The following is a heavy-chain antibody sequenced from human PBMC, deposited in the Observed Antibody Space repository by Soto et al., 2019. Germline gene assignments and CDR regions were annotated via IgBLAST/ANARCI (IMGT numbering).Heavy chain of an antibody. D-gene: IGHD2-2*01. CDR3: ARMDVVPAANEPNWFDP. Sequence: SETLSLTCAVSGYSSSRGYYWGWIRQPPGKGLEWIGSIYHSGSTYYNPSLKSRVTISVDTSKNQFSLKLSSVTAADTAVYYCARMDVVPAANEPNWFDPWGQGTLVTVSS. J-gene: IGHJ5*02. CDR2: IYHSGST. CDR1: GYSSSRGYY. V-gene: IGHV4-38-2*01.